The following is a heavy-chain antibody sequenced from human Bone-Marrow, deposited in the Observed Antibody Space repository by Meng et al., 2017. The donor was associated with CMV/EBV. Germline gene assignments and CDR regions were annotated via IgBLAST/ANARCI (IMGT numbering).Heavy chain of an antibody. CDR1: GFTFSSYG. D-gene: IGHD1-1*01. V-gene: IGHV3-30*18. Sequence: GESLKISCAASGFTFSSYGMHWVRQAPGKGLEWVAVILYDGSNKYYVDSVKGRFTISRDNSKNTLYLQMNSLRAEDAAVYYCAKVSKYNFDYWGQGTLVTVSS. CDR3: AKVSKYNFDY. J-gene: IGHJ4*02. CDR2: ILYDGSNK.